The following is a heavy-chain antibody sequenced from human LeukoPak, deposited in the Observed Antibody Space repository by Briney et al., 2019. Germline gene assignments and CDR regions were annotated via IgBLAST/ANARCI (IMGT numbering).Heavy chain of an antibody. V-gene: IGHV1-69*05. CDR3: ARDSSGVVPAAYDAFDI. Sequence: ASVKVSCKASGGTFSSYAISWVRQAPGQGLEWMGGIIPIFGTANYAQKFQGRVTITTDESTSTAYMELSSLRSEDTAVYYCARDSSGVVPAAYDAFDIWGQGAMVTVSS. D-gene: IGHD2-2*01. CDR2: IIPIFGTA. J-gene: IGHJ3*02. CDR1: GGTFSSYA.